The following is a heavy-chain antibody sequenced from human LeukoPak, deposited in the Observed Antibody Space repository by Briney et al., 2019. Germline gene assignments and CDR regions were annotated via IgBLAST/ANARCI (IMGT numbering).Heavy chain of an antibody. CDR2: INWNSDNI. CDR3: ARASYYYDTTGLGAVDI. CDR1: GFTFNDHA. D-gene: IGHD3-22*01. Sequence: GGSLRLSCAASGFTFNDHAMLWVRQAPGKGLEWVSGINWNSDNIGYADSVKGRFTISRDDAKNSLFLQMNSLRTEDTALYYCARASYYYDTTGLGAVDIWGQGTMVTVSS. J-gene: IGHJ3*02. V-gene: IGHV3-9*01.